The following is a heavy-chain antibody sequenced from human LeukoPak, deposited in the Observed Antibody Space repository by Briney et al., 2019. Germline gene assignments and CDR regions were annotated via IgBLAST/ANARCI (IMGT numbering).Heavy chain of an antibody. CDR2: IYYSGSV. CDR3: ARRASYYYDSRDFDY. D-gene: IGHD3-22*01. J-gene: IGHJ4*02. Sequence: SETLSLTCAVSGYFITSGYYWGWIRQSPGQGLEWIAGIYYSGSVFYNPSLKSRVTISLDTSKNQFSLKLSSVTAADTAVYYCARRASYYYDSRDFDYWGQGTLVTVSS. CDR1: GYFITSGYY. V-gene: IGHV4-38-2*01.